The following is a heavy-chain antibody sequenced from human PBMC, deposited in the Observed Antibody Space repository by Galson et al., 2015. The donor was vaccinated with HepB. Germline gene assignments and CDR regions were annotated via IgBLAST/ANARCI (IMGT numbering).Heavy chain of an antibody. V-gene: IGHV3-20*04. CDR3: ARESITMVRGVTISS. Sequence: SLRLSCAASGFTFDDYGMSWVRQAPGKGLEWVSGINWNGGSTGYADSVKDRFTISRDNAKNSLYLQMNSLRAEDTALYYCARESITMVRGVTISSWGQGTLVTVSS. J-gene: IGHJ4*02. CDR1: GFTFDDYG. CDR2: INWNGGST. D-gene: IGHD3-10*01.